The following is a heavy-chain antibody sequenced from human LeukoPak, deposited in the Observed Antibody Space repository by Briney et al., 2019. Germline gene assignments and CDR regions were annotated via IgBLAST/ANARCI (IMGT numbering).Heavy chain of an antibody. J-gene: IGHJ4*02. Sequence: SETLSLTCAVYGGSFSGYYWSWIRQPPGKGLEWIGEINHSGSTNYNPSLKSRVTISVDTSKNQFSLKLSSVTAADTAVYYCARVAGGVAYCTNGVCYHYDYWGQGTLVTVSS. V-gene: IGHV4-34*01. CDR1: GGSFSGYY. CDR3: ARVAGGVAYCTNGVCYHYDY. CDR2: INHSGST. D-gene: IGHD2-8*01.